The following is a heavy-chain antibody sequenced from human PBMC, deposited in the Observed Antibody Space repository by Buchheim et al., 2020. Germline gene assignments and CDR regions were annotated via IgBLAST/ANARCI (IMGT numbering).Heavy chain of an antibody. D-gene: IGHD3-10*01. J-gene: IGHJ5*02. Sequence: QVQLQQWGAGLLKPSETLSLTCAVYGGSFSGYYWSWIRQPPGKGLEWIGEINHSGSTNYNPSLKSRVTISVDTSKNQFYLKLSSVTAADTAVYYCARGILWFGELGWFDPWGQGTL. V-gene: IGHV4-34*01. CDR1: GGSFSGYY. CDR3: ARGILWFGELGWFDP. CDR2: INHSGST.